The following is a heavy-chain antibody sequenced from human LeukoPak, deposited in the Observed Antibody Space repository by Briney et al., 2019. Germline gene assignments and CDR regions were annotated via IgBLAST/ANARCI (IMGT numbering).Heavy chain of an antibody. CDR2: ISSSSSYI. CDR3: ARISSPNFDY. J-gene: IGHJ4*02. V-gene: IGHV3-21*01. D-gene: IGHD2-15*01. Sequence: GGSLRLSCAASGFTFSSYSMNWVRQAPGKGLEWVSSISSSSSYIYYADLVKGRFTISRDNAKNSLYLQMNSLRAEDTAVYYCARISSPNFDYWGQGTLVTVSS. CDR1: GFTFSSYS.